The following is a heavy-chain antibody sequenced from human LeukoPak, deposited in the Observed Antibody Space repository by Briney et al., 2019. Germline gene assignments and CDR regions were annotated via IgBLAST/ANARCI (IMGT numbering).Heavy chain of an antibody. J-gene: IGHJ4*02. D-gene: IGHD3-16*01. Sequence: PGGSLRLSCEGSGYXFSSFWMHWVRQAPGEGLVWVSRLNEDGGITNYADFAKGRFTISRDNARNTLYLQMNSLSADDTAVYYCTRDIGGRSAYWGQGALVTVSS. CDR2: LNEDGGIT. CDR3: TRDIGGRSAY. CDR1: GYXFSSFW. V-gene: IGHV3-74*01.